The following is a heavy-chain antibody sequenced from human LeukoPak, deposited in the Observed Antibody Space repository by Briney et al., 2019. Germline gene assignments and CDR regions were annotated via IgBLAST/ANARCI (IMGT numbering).Heavy chain of an antibody. Sequence: PSETLSLTCTVSGGSISGHYWSWIRQPPGKGLEWIGYISYSGGTNYNPSLKSRVTMSVDTSKNQFSLKLTSVTAADTAFYYCARAKGYCTGDSCYGSYFYFDLWGRGTLVTVSS. V-gene: IGHV4-59*11. CDR3: ARAKGYCTGDSCYGSYFYFDL. J-gene: IGHJ2*01. CDR2: ISYSGGT. D-gene: IGHD2-15*01. CDR1: GGSISGHY.